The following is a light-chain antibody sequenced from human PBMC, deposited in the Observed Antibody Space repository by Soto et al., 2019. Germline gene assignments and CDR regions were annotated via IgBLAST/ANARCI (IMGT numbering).Light chain of an antibody. V-gene: IGKV3-20*01. Sequence: GVTQSPGTLSLSPGERATLSCRASQSVSSNYLAWYQQKPGRAPRLLIYGVSSRATGIPDRFSGSGSGTDFTLTISRLEPEDFAVYYCQQYGSSPETFGQGTKVDIK. CDR1: QSVSSNY. J-gene: IGKJ1*01. CDR3: QQYGSSPET. CDR2: GVS.